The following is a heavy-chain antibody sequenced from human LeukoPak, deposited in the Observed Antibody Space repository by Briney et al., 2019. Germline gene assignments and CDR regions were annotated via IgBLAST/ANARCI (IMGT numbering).Heavy chain of an antibody. Sequence: GALVKVSLKIAGYIFTSYYMPSVRKAPGQLLEWFGIINLSGGSTSYAQKFQGRVSMTRDTSTSTVDMELSSLRSEDTAVYYCARTRMVRGVPYDYWGQGTLVTVSS. J-gene: IGHJ4*02. CDR1: GYIFTSYY. CDR3: ARTRMVRGVPYDY. V-gene: IGHV1-46*01. CDR2: INLSGGST. D-gene: IGHD3-10*01.